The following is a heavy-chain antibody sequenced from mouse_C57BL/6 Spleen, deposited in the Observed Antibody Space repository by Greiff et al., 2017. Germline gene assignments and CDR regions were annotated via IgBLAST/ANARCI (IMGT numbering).Heavy chain of an antibody. CDR2: IDPENGDT. CDR1: GFNIKDDY. V-gene: IGHV14-4*01. J-gene: IGHJ2*01. D-gene: IGHD2-5*01. CDR3: TTYSNYFY. Sequence: EVMLVESGAELVRPGASVKLSCTASGFNIKDDYMHWVKQRPEQGLEWIGWIDPENGDTEYASKFQGKATITADTSSNTAYLQLSSLTSEDTAVYYCTTYSNYFYWGQGATLTVSS.